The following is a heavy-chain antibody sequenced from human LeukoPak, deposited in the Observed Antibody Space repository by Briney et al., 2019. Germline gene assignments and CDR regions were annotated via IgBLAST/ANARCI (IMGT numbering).Heavy chain of an antibody. CDR1: GFTFSSSS. J-gene: IGHJ6*01. CDR3: ARGHSRDYYYAVDV. CDR2: IKSDGRNT. D-gene: IGHD3-22*01. Sequence: PGGSLRLSCAASGFTFSSSSMDWVRQAPGEGLVWVSRIKSDGRNTFYAHSVKGRLTISRDNAKNTLYLQMSSLRAEDTAVYYCARGHSRDYYYAVDVWGQGTTVTVSS. V-gene: IGHV3-74*01.